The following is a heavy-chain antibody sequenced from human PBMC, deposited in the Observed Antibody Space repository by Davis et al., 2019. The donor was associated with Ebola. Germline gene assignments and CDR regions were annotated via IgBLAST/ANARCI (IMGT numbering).Heavy chain of an antibody. CDR2: IWYDGSNK. Sequence: GESLKISCAASGFTFSSYSMNWVRQAPGKGLEWVAVIWYDGSNKYYADSVKGRFTISRDNSKNTLYLQMNSLRAEDTAVYYCARDFTACTGGVCPGGMDVWGQGTTVTVSS. V-gene: IGHV3-33*08. J-gene: IGHJ6*02. D-gene: IGHD2-8*02. CDR3: ARDFTACTGGVCPGGMDV. CDR1: GFTFSSYS.